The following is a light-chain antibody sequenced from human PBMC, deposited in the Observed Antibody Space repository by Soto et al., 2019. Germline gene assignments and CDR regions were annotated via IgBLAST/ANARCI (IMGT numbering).Light chain of an antibody. J-gene: IGKJ1*01. CDR2: GAS. V-gene: IGKV3-15*01. CDR1: QSVSSN. Sequence: EIVMTQSPATLSLSPGERATLSCRASQSVSSNLAWYQQKPGQAPRLLIYGASTRATGIPSRFSGSGAGTEFTLTIRSLQSEDFAVYYCQQYNNWPRTFGQGTKVEIK. CDR3: QQYNNWPRT.